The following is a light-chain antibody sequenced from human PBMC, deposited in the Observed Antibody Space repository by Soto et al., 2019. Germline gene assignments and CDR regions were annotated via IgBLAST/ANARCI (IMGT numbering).Light chain of an antibody. CDR3: QQYNSFIWT. Sequence: IRVTQSPSTLSAYVGDRVTITCRASQSISSWLAWYQQKPGKAPKLLIYKASSLDSGVPSRFSGSGSGTEFNLTISSLQPEDFATYYCQQYNSFIWTFGQRTKVDIK. V-gene: IGKV1-5*03. J-gene: IGKJ1*01. CDR2: KAS. CDR1: QSISSW.